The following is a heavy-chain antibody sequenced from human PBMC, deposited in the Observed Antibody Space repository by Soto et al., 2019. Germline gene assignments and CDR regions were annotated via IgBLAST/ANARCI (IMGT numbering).Heavy chain of an antibody. CDR3: ARERYYGMDV. CDR2: IYYSGST. J-gene: IGHJ6*02. Sequence: SETLSLTCTVSGGSISSYYWSWIRQPPGKGLEWIGYIYYSGSTNYNPSLKSRVTISVDTSKNQFSLKLSSVTAADTAVYYCARERYYGMDVWGQGTTVTVSS. CDR1: GGSISSYY. V-gene: IGHV4-59*01.